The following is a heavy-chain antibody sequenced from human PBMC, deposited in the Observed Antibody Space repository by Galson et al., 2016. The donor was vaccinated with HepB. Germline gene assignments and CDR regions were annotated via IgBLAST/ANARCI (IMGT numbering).Heavy chain of an antibody. V-gene: IGHV4-31*02. Sequence: SGGSISSGGYYWSWIRQHPGKGLEWIGYIFYRGSSYYNPSLKSRVTISVATSKNQFSLKLSSVTAADTAVYHCTSGLVRGVISFWGQGFLVSVSS. CDR1: GGSISSGGYY. CDR3: TSGLVRGVISF. J-gene: IGHJ4*02. D-gene: IGHD3-10*01. CDR2: IFYRGSS.